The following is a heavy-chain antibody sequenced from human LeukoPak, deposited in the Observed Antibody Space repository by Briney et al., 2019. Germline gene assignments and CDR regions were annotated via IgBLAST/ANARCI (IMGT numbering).Heavy chain of an antibody. Sequence: ASVKVSCKASGYTFTSYYMHWVRQAPGQGLEWMGIINPSGGSTSYAQKFQGRVTMTRDTPTSTVYMELSSLRSEDTAVYYCARDRAAAGDFDYWGREPWSPSPQ. CDR1: GYTFTSYY. D-gene: IGHD6-13*01. V-gene: IGHV1-46*01. CDR2: INPSGGST. J-gene: IGHJ4*02. CDR3: ARDRAAAGDFDY.